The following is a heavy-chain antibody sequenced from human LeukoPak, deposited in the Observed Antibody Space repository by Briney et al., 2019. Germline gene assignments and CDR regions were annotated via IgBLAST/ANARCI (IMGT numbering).Heavy chain of an antibody. J-gene: IGHJ6*03. CDR2: IYYSGTT. Sequence: PSETLSLTCTVSGGSISSSHYYWGWIRQTPGKGLEWIGTIYYSGTTYYNPSLESRATISEDTSKNQFSLTLRSVTAADTAVYYCARDPWSYYYMDVWGKGTTVTVSS. V-gene: IGHV4-39*02. D-gene: IGHD2-8*01. CDR1: GGSISSSHYY. CDR3: ARDPWSYYYMDV.